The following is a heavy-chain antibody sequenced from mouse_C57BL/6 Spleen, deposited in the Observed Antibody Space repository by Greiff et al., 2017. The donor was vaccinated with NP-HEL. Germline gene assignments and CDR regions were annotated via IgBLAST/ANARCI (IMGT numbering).Heavy chain of an antibody. J-gene: IGHJ3*01. CDR3: ARSGTGFAY. V-gene: IGHV1-81*01. CDR2: IYPRSGNT. CDR1: GYTFTSYG. Sequence: QVQLKQSGAELARPGASVKLSCKASGYTFTSYGISWVKQRTGQGLEWIGEIYPRSGNTYYNEKFKGKATLTADKSSSTAYMELRSLTSGDSAVYFCARSGTGFAYWGQGTLVTVSA. D-gene: IGHD4-1*01.